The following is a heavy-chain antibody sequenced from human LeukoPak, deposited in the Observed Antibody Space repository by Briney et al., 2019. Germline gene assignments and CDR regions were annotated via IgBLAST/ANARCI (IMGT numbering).Heavy chain of an antibody. CDR1: GFTFSSYE. CDR3: ARDSGGPPEQWLVPVPWFDP. V-gene: IGHV3-48*03. Sequence: QSGGSLRLSCAASGFTFSSYEMNWVRQAPGKGLEWVSYISSSGSTIYYADSVKGRFTISRDNAKNSLYLQMNSLRAEDTAVYYCARDSGGPPEQWLVPVPWFDPWGQGTLVTVSS. D-gene: IGHD6-19*01. CDR2: ISSSGSTI. J-gene: IGHJ5*02.